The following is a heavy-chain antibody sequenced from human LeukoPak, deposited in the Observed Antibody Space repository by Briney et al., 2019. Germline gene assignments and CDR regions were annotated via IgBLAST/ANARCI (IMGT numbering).Heavy chain of an antibody. CDR2: ISRSGST. CDR3: ARGYIGISGRYYYYYMDV. J-gene: IGHJ6*03. D-gene: IGHD1-26*01. CDR1: DYSISSGYH. Sequence: SETLSLTCAVSDYSISSGYHWGWIRQPPEKGLEWIGSISRSGSTYYSPSLKGRVTMSVDSSKNEFSLNLSSVTAADTAVYYCARGYIGISGRYYYYYMDVWGKGTTVTVSS. V-gene: IGHV4-38-2*01.